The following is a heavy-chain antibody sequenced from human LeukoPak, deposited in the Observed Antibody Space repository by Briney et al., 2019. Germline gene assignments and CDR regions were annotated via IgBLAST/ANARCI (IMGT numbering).Heavy chain of an antibody. CDR1: GSSISSYY. CDR3: ARSYIAVAVCWFDP. J-gene: IGHJ5*02. CDR2: IYTSGST. Sequence: SETLSLTCTVSGSSISSYYWSWIRQPAGKGLEWIGRIYTSGSTNYNPSLKSRVTMSVDTSKNQFALKLRSVTAADTARYYCARSYIAVAVCWFDPWGQGTLVTVSS. V-gene: IGHV4-4*07. D-gene: IGHD6-19*01.